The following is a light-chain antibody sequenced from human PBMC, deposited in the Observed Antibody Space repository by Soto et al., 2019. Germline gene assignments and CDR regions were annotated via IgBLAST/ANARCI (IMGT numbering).Light chain of an antibody. CDR3: QPRSYWPPDT. Sequence: EIVLPQSPATLSLSPGEIATLSCRASQSVSSYLAWYQHKPGQAPMLLISDASNRAPGITARFSGRGSGTDFTLTSISLEPEDVAVYYCQPRSYWPPDTCGGGNKVESK. CDR2: DAS. V-gene: IGKV3-11*01. J-gene: IGKJ4*01. CDR1: QSVSSY.